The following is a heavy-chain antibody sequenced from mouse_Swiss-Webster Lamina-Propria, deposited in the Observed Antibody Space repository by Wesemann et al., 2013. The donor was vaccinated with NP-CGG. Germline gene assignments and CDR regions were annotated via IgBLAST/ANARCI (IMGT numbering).Heavy chain of an antibody. D-gene: IGHD2-14*01. CDR3: TRRGYRYDPYYAMDY. CDR1: GYTFTSYW. V-gene: IGHV1S22*01. CDR2: IYPGSGST. Sequence: LQQPGSELVRPGASVKLSCKASGYTFTSYWMHWVKQRPGQGLEWIGNIYPGSGSTNYDEKFKSKATLTVDTSSSTAYMQLSSLTSEDSAVYYCTRRGYRYDPYYAMDYWGQGTSVTVSS. J-gene: IGHJ4*01.